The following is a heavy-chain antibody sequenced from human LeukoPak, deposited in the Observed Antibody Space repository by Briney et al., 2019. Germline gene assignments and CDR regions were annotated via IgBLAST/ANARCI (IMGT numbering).Heavy chain of an antibody. CDR2: TYYRNKRYN. V-gene: IGHV6-1*01. CDR3: ARGVVPAAMGFLGDGMDV. Sequence: SHTLSLTCTISGDSVSSNSTAWNWNTQSPSRDLEWLGSTYYRNKRYNDNAGSVKSRVTINPDTSKNQFSMQLNSVTSEDTAVYYCARGVVPAAMGFLGDGMDVWGQGTTVTVSS. CDR1: GDSVSSNSTA. D-gene: IGHD2-2*01. J-gene: IGHJ6*02.